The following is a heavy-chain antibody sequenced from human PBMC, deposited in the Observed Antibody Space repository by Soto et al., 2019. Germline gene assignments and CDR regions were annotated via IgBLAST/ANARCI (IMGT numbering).Heavy chain of an antibody. CDR2: ISYDGSNK. D-gene: IGHD5-18*01. V-gene: IGHV3-30-3*01. CDR3: ARDPLWGTAMVLWYFDL. J-gene: IGHJ2*01. Sequence: QVQLVESGGGVVQPGRSLRLSCAASGFTFSSYAMHWVRQGQGKGLEWVAVISYDGSNKYYADSVKGRFTISRDNSKNTLYLQMNSLRAEDTAVYYCARDPLWGTAMVLWYFDLWGRGTLVTVSS. CDR1: GFTFSSYA.